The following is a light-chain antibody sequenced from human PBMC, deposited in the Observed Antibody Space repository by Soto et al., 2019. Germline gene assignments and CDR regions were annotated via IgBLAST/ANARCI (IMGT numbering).Light chain of an antibody. CDR2: DAS. Sequence: EIVLTQSPGTLSLSPGDRATLSCRASQRVSNSYLAWYQQKPGQAPRLLIYDASTRAAGVPARVTGGGSGTDFTLTISALEPEDFALYFCQHYERPPFAFGQGTRLEI. V-gene: IGKV3-20*01. J-gene: IGKJ2*01. CDR3: QHYERPPFA. CDR1: QRVSNSY.